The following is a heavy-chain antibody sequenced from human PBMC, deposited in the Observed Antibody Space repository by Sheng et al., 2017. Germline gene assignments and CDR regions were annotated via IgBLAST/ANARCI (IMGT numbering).Heavy chain of an antibody. CDR3: ARDWSTNWHDAFDI. CDR2: ISSSSNYM. D-gene: IGHD1-1*01. J-gene: IGHJ3*02. CDR1: GFPFSTYS. Sequence: EVQLVESGGQLVKPGGSLRLSCAASGFPFSTYSMNWVRQAPGKGLEWVSSISSSSNYMYYADSAKGRFTISRDNAKNSLYLEMNSLRGEDTAVYFCARDWSTNWHDAFDIWGQGTMVTVSS. V-gene: IGHV3-21*04.